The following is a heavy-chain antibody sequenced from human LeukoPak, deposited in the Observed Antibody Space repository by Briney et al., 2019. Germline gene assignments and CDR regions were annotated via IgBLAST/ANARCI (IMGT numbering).Heavy chain of an antibody. D-gene: IGHD1-1*01. CDR1: GYSISSGYY. Sequence: SETLSLTCAVSGYSISSGYYWGWIRQPPGKGLEWIGSIYHSGSTYYNPSLKSRVTISVDTSKNQFSLKLSSVTAADSAVYYCARGNWYFDYWGQGTLVTVSS. J-gene: IGHJ4*02. CDR3: ARGNWYFDY. V-gene: IGHV4-38-2*01. CDR2: IYHSGST.